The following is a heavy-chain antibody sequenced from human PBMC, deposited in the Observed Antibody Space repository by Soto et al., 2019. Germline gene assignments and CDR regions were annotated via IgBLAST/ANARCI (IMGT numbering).Heavy chain of an antibody. CDR1: GGSISSGDYY. CDR3: AREDYAEGYYYGMDV. CDR2: IYYSGST. V-gene: IGHV4-30-4*01. D-gene: IGHD4-17*01. Sequence: SETLSLTCTVSGGSISSGDYYWSWIRQPPGKGLEWIGYIYYSGSTYYNPSLKSRVTISVDTSKNQFSLKLSSVTAADTAVYYCAREDYAEGYYYGMDVWGQGTTVTVSS. J-gene: IGHJ6*02.